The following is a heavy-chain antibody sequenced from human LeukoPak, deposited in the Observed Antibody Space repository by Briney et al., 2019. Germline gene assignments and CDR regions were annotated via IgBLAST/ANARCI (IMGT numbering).Heavy chain of an antibody. CDR2: ISWDGGST. CDR3: AKDGGGVGGFDY. D-gene: IGHD2-15*01. J-gene: IGHJ4*02. V-gene: IGHV3-43*01. CDR1: GFTFDDYT. Sequence: PGGSLRLSCAASGFTFDDYTMHWVRQAPGKGLEWVSLISWDGGSTYYADSVKGRFTISRDNSKNSLYLQMNSLRTEDTALYCGAKDGGGVGGFDYWGQGTLVTVSS.